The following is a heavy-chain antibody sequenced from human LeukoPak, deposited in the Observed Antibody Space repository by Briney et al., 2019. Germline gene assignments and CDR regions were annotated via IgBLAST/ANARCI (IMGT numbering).Heavy chain of an antibody. D-gene: IGHD3-22*01. CDR2: ISGSGGST. Sequence: GGSLRLSCAASGFTFSSYAMSWVRQAPGKGLEWVSAISGSGGSTHYADSVKGRFTISRDNSKNTLYLQMNSLRAEDTAVYYCVYYDSSGYYDYWGQGTLVTVSS. CDR1: GFTFSSYA. CDR3: VYYDSSGYYDY. J-gene: IGHJ4*02. V-gene: IGHV3-23*01.